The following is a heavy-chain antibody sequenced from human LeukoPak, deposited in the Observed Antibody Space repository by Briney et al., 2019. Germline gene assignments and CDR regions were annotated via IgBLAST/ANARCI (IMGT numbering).Heavy chain of an antibody. D-gene: IGHD3-22*01. CDR2: INHSGST. V-gene: IGHV4-34*01. Sequence: PSETLSLTCAVYGGSFSGYYWSWIRQPPGKGLEWIGEINHSGSTNYNPSLKSRVTISVDTSKNQFSLKLSSVTAADTAVYYFARGRRYYYDSTPYYWGQGTLVTVSS. CDR3: ARGRRYYYDSTPYY. J-gene: IGHJ4*02. CDR1: GGSFSGYY.